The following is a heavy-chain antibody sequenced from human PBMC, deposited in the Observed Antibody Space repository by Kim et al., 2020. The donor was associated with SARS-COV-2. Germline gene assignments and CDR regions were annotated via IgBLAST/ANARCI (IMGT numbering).Heavy chain of an antibody. J-gene: IGHJ4*02. V-gene: IGHV3-53*01. CDR2: IYSGGST. D-gene: IGHD3-22*01. CDR3: ARVYYDSSGHGDSGY. Sequence: GGSLRLSCAASGFTVSSNYMSWVRQAPGKGLEWVSVIYSGGSTYYADSVKGRFTISRDNSKNTLYLQMNSLRAEDTAVYYCARVYYDSSGHGDSGYWGQGTLVTVSS. CDR1: GFTVSSNY.